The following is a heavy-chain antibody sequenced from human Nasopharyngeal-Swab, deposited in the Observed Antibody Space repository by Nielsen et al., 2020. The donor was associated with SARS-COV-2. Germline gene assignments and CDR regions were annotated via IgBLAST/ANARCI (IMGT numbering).Heavy chain of an antibody. D-gene: IGHD3-22*01. CDR3: ARGSFWYDSSGYPAEGDAFDI. CDR1: GGSFSGYY. V-gene: IGHV4-34*01. Sequence: SETLSLTCAVYGGSFSGYYWSWILQPPCKGLVWIGEINHSGSTNYNPSLKSRVTISVDTSKNQFSLKLSSVTAADTAVYYCARGSFWYDSSGYPAEGDAFDIWGQGTMVTVSS. CDR2: INHSGST. J-gene: IGHJ3*02.